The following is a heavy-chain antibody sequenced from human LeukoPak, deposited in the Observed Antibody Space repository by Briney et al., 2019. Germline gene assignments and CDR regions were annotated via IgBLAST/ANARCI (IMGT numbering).Heavy chain of an antibody. D-gene: IGHD6-13*01. V-gene: IGHV3-20*04. Sequence: GGPLRLSCTDSGNDSDDYGMSWVRQAPRKGLEWVAGINWDGGATAYADSVKGRFTITRDHAKNSLLLQMKSLRADDTGLYFCARDLSSSWYSLGYWGQGILVTVSS. CDR2: INWDGGAT. CDR3: ARDLSSSWYSLGY. J-gene: IGHJ4*02. CDR1: GNDSDDYG.